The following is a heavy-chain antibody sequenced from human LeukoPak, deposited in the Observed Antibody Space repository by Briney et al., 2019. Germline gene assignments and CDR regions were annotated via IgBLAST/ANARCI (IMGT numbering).Heavy chain of an antibody. CDR1: GVSISSYY. Sequence: SETLSLSCTVSGVSISSYYWSWIRQPPGKGLEWIGYIYYSGSTNYNPSLKSRVTISVDTSKNQFSLKLSSVTAADTAVYYCARDRDYGDQDWYFDLWGRGTLVTVSS. CDR3: ARDRDYGDQDWYFDL. D-gene: IGHD4-17*01. CDR2: IYYSGST. V-gene: IGHV4-59*01. J-gene: IGHJ2*01.